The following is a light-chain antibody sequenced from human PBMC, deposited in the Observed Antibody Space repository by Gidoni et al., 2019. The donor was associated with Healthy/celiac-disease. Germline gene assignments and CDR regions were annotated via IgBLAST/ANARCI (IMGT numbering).Light chain of an antibody. V-gene: IGLV7-46*01. J-gene: IGLJ2*01. Sequence: QAVVTQEPSLTVSPEGTVTLTCGSSTGAVTSGHYPYWFQQKPGQAPRTLIYYTSNKHSWTPARFSGSLLGGKAALTLSGAQPEDEAEYYCLLSYSGARSVVFGGGTKLTVL. CDR3: LLSYSGARSVV. CDR2: YTS. CDR1: TGAVTSGHY.